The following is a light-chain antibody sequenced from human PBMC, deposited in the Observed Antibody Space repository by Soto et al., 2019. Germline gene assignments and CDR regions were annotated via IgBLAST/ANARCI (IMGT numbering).Light chain of an antibody. CDR3: QQYGSSPRYT. CDR1: QSVSSSY. J-gene: IGKJ2*01. Sequence: EIELTQSPGTLSLSPGERATLSCRASQSVSSSYLAWYQQKPGQAPRLLIYGASSRATGIPDRFSGSGSGTDFSLIISRLEHEDFAVYYCQQYGSSPRYTFGQGTKLEIK. V-gene: IGKV3-20*01. CDR2: GAS.